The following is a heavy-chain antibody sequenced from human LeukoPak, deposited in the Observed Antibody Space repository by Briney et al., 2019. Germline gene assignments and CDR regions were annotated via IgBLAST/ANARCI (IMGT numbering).Heavy chain of an antibody. CDR1: GYSIRSGFY. V-gene: IGHV4-38-2*02. CDR2: IYHSGIT. Sequence: SETLSLTCTVSGYSIRSGFYWGWIRPPPGKGLEWIGNIYHSGITYYTPSLKSRVTISVDTSKNQFSLKLSSVTAADTAVYYCARVGYSSGWYIDYWGQGTLVTVSS. CDR3: ARVGYSSGWYIDY. D-gene: IGHD6-19*01. J-gene: IGHJ4*02.